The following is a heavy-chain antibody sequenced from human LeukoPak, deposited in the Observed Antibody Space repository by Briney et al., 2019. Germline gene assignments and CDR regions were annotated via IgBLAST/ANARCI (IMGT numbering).Heavy chain of an antibody. CDR3: ARDMVRGVFDY. V-gene: IGHV1-18*01. J-gene: IGHJ4*02. CDR1: GYTFTSYG. D-gene: IGHD3-10*01. Sequence: ASVKVSCKASGYTFTSYGISWVRQAPGQGLKWMGWISAYNGNTNYAQKLQGRVAMTTDTSTSTAYMELRSLRSDDTAVYYCARDMVRGVFDYWGQGTLVTVSS. CDR2: ISAYNGNT.